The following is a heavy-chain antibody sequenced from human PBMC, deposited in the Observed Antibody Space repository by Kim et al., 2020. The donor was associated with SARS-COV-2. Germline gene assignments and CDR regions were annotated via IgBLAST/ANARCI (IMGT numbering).Heavy chain of an antibody. CDR3: AKKAVTGTSDYYFDY. D-gene: IGHD6-19*01. Sequence: DSVKGRCTISRDNYRSTLYLQMNSLGAEDTAIYYCAKKAVTGTSDYYFDYWGQGTLVTVSS. V-gene: IGHV3-23*01. J-gene: IGHJ4*02.